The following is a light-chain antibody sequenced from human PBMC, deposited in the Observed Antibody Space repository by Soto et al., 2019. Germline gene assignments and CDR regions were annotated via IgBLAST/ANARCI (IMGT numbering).Light chain of an antibody. Sequence: QSVLTQPASVSASPGQSITISCTGTSSDVGGYKFVSWYQHHPGKAPKLMIYEVNNRPSGVSNRFSGSKSGNTASLTISGLQAEDEADYYCSSYTSSSTPWVFGGGTKLTVL. CDR2: EVN. V-gene: IGLV2-14*01. CDR3: SSYTSSSTPWV. CDR1: SSDVGGYKF. J-gene: IGLJ3*02.